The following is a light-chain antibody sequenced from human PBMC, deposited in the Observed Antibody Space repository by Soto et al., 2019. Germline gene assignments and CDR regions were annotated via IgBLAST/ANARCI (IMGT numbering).Light chain of an antibody. Sequence: QSALTQPASVSGSPGQSITISCTGTSSDVGGYNYVSWYQQHPGKAPKLMIYEVSNRPSGVSNRFSGSKSGNTASLTISGLQAEYEADYYCSSYTSRSTHVFGTGTKLTVL. CDR2: EVS. V-gene: IGLV2-14*01. J-gene: IGLJ1*01. CDR1: SSDVGGYNY. CDR3: SSYTSRSTHV.